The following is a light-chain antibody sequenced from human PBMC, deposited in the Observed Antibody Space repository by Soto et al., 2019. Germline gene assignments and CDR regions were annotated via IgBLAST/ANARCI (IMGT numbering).Light chain of an antibody. V-gene: IGKV1-39*01. Sequence: DIQMTQSPSSLSASVGDRVTITCRARQSISNYLNWYQQKPGKAPMLLMYAASSLQSGVPSRFSGSGSGTDFTLTISSLQPEDFATYYCQQSYSTPRTFGQGTKVEIK. J-gene: IGKJ1*01. CDR2: AAS. CDR3: QQSYSTPRT. CDR1: QSISNY.